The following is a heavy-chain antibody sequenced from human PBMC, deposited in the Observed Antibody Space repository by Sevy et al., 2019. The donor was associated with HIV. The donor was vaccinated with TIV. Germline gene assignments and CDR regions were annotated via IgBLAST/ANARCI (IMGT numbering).Heavy chain of an antibody. D-gene: IGHD3-10*01. J-gene: IGHJ5*02. CDR2: ISSSSSTI. Sequence: GGSLRLSCAASGFTFSSYSMNWVRQAPGKGLEWVSYISSSSSTIYYADSVKGRFTISRDNAKNSLYLQMNSLRDEDTAVYYCAREGPYGSGTKNWFDPWGQGTLVTVSS. V-gene: IGHV3-48*02. CDR3: AREGPYGSGTKNWFDP. CDR1: GFTFSSYS.